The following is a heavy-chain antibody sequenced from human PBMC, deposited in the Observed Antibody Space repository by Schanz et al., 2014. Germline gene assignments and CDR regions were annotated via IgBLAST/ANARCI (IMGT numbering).Heavy chain of an antibody. J-gene: IGHJ4*02. Sequence: QVQLVQSGAEVKKPGASVKVSCKASGYTFVSYSMHWVRQAPGQGLEWMGIINPSGGGTTYAQKFQGRVTMTRDTSTSTVYMELSSLRAEDTAVYYCAKDQGSYGSGSYSYFDYWGQGTLATVSS. CDR1: GYTFVSYS. CDR3: AKDQGSYGSGSYSYFDY. D-gene: IGHD3-10*01. V-gene: IGHV1-46*01. CDR2: INPSGGGT.